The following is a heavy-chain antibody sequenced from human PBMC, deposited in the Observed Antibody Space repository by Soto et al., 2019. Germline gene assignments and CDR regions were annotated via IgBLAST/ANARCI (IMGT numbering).Heavy chain of an antibody. V-gene: IGHV3-23*01. J-gene: IGHJ4*02. D-gene: IGHD3-16*02. CDR2: ISGSGGST. CDR1: GFTFSSYA. Sequence: PGGSLRLSCAASGFTFSSYAMSWVRQAPGKGLEWVSAISGSGGSTYYADSVKGRFTISRDNSKNTLYLQMNSLRAEDTAVYYCAKPYDYIWGSYRPGTFLFDWWGQGTLVTSPQ. CDR3: AKPYDYIWGSYRPGTFLFDW.